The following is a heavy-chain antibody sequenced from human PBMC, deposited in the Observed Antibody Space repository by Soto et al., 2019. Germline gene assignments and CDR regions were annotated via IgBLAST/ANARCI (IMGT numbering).Heavy chain of an antibody. J-gene: IGHJ5*02. CDR2: IIPIFGTA. D-gene: IGHD3-22*01. Sequence: QVQLVQSGAEVKQPGSSVKVSCKASGGTFSSYAISWVRQAPGQGLEWMGGIIPIFGTANYAQKFQGRVTITADESTSTAYMELSSLRSEDTAVYYCARDEAPYDSSGYHNWFDPWGQGTLVTVSS. V-gene: IGHV1-69*01. CDR1: GGTFSSYA. CDR3: ARDEAPYDSSGYHNWFDP.